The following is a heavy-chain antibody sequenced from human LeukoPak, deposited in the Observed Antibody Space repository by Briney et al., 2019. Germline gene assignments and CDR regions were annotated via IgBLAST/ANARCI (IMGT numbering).Heavy chain of an antibody. V-gene: IGHV3-7*01. Sequence: GGSLRLSCAASGFSLSNYWMNWVRQAPGKGLEWVANIKQDGSEKNYVDSVKGRFSISRDNAKNSLILQMDSLRDEDTAVYYCARGVWAPFDSWGQGTLVSVSS. CDR1: GFSLSNYW. J-gene: IGHJ4*02. CDR2: IKQDGSEK. CDR3: ARGVWAPFDS. D-gene: IGHD7-27*01.